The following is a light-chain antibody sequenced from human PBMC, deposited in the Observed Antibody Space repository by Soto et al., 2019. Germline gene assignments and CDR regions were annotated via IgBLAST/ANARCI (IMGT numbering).Light chain of an antibody. CDR1: QSVSSSS. J-gene: IGKJ5*01. CDR2: GTS. Sequence: ETVLTQSPGTLSLSPGEIATLSCRASQSVSSSSLAWYQQRPGQAPRLLIYGTSSRATGIPDRFSGSGYGTDFTLTISRLEPEDFVVYYCQQRSNWPITFGQGTRLEIK. CDR3: QQRSNWPIT. V-gene: IGKV3D-20*02.